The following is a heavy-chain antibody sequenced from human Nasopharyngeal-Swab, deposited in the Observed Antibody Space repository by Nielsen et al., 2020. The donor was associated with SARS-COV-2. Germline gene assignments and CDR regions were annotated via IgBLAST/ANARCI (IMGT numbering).Heavy chain of an antibody. D-gene: IGHD6-19*01. V-gene: IGHV5-51*01. CDR2: IYPSDSET. CDR3: ARGWYSGPDY. CDR1: GYSFTSYW. J-gene: IGHJ4*02. Sequence: GESLKISCKGSGYSFTSYWIAWERQMPGKGLEWMGLIYPSDSETRYSPSFEGQVTISADKSISTAYLQWSSLKASDTAMYYCARGWYSGPDYWGQGTLVTVSS.